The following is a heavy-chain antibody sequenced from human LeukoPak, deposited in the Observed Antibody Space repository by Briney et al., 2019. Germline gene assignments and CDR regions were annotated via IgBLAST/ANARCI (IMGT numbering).Heavy chain of an antibody. CDR3: ARDPTRGYSYGYEDY. J-gene: IGHJ4*02. CDR1: GFTFSSYT. D-gene: IGHD5-18*01. CDR2: IKHDGSEK. Sequence: GGSLRLSCAASGFTFSSYTMNWVRQAPGKGLEWVANIKHDGSEKYYVDSVKGRFTISRDNAKNSLYLQMNSLRAEDTAVYYCARDPTRGYSYGYEDYWGQGTLVTVSS. V-gene: IGHV3-7*01.